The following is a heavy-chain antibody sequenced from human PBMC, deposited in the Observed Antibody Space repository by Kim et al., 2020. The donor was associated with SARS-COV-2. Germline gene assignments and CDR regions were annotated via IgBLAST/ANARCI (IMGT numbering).Heavy chain of an antibody. CDR3: AESHLRAFDY. CDR2: INHSGST. J-gene: IGHJ4*02. D-gene: IGHD3-16*01. Sequence: SETLSLTCAVYGGSFSGYYWSWIRQPPGKGLEWIGEINHSGSTNYNPSLKSRVTISVDTSKNQFSLKLSSVTAADTAVYYCAESHLRAFDYWGQGTLVTVSS. CDR1: GGSFSGYY. V-gene: IGHV4-34*01.